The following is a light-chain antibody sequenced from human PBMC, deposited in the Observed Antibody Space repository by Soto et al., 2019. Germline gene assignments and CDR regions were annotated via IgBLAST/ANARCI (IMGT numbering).Light chain of an antibody. V-gene: IGKV3-11*01. CDR2: DAS. J-gene: IGKJ4*01. CDR3: EQRRTWLT. Sequence: EIVLTQSPATLSLSPGERATLSCRASQSVSSYLAWYQQKPGQAPRLLIYDASNRASGIPARFSGSGSGTDFPPTTSSLEPEDFAVYYCEQRRTWLTFGGGTKVEIK. CDR1: QSVSSY.